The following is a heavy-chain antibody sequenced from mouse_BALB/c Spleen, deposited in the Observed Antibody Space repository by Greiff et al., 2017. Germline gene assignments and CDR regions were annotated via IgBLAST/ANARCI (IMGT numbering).Heavy chain of an antibody. CDR2: IDPSDSYT. V-gene: IGHV1-69*02. J-gene: IGHJ2*01. D-gene: IGHD2-3*01. CDR1: GYTFTSYW. Sequence: VQLQQPGAELVKPGASVKLSCKASGYTFTSYWMHWVKRRPGQGLEWIGEIDPSDSYTNYNQKFKGKATLTVDKSSSTAYMQLSSLTSEDSAVYYCARLNDGVYWGQGTTLTVSS. CDR3: ARLNDGVY.